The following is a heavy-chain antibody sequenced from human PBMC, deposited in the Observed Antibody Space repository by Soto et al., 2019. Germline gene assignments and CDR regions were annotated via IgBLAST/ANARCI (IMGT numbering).Heavy chain of an antibody. Sequence: GGSLRLSCAASGFTFDDYAMHWVRQAPGKGLEWVSGISWNSGSIGYADSVKGRFTISRDNAKNSLYLQMNSLRAEDTALYYCATDNGFWSGSNSNGGYLDVWGQGTPVTVSS. CDR1: GFTFDDYA. V-gene: IGHV3-9*01. J-gene: IGHJ6*02. D-gene: IGHD3-3*01. CDR2: ISWNSGSI. CDR3: ATDNGFWSGSNSNGGYLDV.